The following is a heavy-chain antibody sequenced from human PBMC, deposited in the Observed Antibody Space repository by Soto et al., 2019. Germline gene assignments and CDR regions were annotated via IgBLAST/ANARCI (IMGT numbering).Heavy chain of an antibody. Sequence: EVQLVESGGGLVQPGQSLRVSCAASGFSFSSYSMNWVRQAPGKGLEWISYISSSKTYIWYADFVKGRFTISRDNAKNSLSLQINSLRDEDTAVYYCVRDSGWAFDIWGLGTMVTVSS. CDR1: GFSFSSYS. V-gene: IGHV3-48*02. D-gene: IGHD6-19*01. CDR3: VRDSGWAFDI. CDR2: ISSSKTYI. J-gene: IGHJ3*02.